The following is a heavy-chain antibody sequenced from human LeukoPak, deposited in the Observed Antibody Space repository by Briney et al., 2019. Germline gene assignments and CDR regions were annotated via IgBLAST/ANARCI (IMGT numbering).Heavy chain of an antibody. Sequence: QPGRSLRLSCAASGFTFSSYGMHWVRQAPGKGLEWVAVISYDGSNKYYADSVKGRFTISRDNSKNTLYLQMNSLRAEDTAVYYCARSLLWFGELSSAYYFDYWGQGTLVTVSS. D-gene: IGHD3-10*01. V-gene: IGHV3-30*03. CDR1: GFTFSSYG. J-gene: IGHJ4*02. CDR2: ISYDGSNK. CDR3: ARSLLWFGELSSAYYFDY.